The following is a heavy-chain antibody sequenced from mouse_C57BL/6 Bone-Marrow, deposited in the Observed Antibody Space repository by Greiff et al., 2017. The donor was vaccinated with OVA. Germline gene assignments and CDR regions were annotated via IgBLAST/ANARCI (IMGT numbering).Heavy chain of an antibody. CDR3: ARMVVTTYFDV. D-gene: IGHD2-2*01. Sequence: EVQLQQSGPELVKPGASVKISCKASGYTFTDYYMNWVKQSHGKSLEWIGDINPNNGGTSYNQKFKGKATLTVDKSSSTAYMELRSLTSEDSAVYYGARMVVTTYFDVWGTGTTVTVSS. V-gene: IGHV1-26*01. CDR1: GYTFTDYY. CDR2: INPNNGGT. J-gene: IGHJ1*03.